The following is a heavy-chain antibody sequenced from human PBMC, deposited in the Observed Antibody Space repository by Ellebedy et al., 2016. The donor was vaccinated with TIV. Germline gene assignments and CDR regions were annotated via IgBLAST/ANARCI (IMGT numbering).Heavy chain of an antibody. V-gene: IGHV1-18*01. CDR2: ISAYNGNT. CDR3: ARAEGYYYGSGSYSWFDP. D-gene: IGHD3-10*01. Sequence: ASVKVSCKASGYTFTSYDLNWVRQATGQGLEWMGWISAYNGNTNYAQKLQGRVTMTTDTSTSTAYMELRSLRSDDTAVYYCARAEGYYYGSGSYSWFDPWGQGTLVTVSS. J-gene: IGHJ5*02. CDR1: GYTFTSYD.